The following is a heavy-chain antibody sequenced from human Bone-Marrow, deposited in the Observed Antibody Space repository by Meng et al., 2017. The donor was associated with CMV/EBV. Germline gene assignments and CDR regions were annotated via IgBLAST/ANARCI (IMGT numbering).Heavy chain of an antibody. D-gene: IGHD2-8*01. CDR3: TRLYCTNGVCYDFFDY. Sequence: GGSLRLSCAASGFTFSSYAMHWVRQAPGKGLEWVGRIRSKANSYATAYAASVKGRFTISRDDSKNTAYLQMNSLKTEDTAVYYCTRLYCTNGVCYDFFDYWGQGKPVNVSS. V-gene: IGHV3-73*01. J-gene: IGHJ4*02. CDR1: GFTFSSYA. CDR2: IRSKANSYAT.